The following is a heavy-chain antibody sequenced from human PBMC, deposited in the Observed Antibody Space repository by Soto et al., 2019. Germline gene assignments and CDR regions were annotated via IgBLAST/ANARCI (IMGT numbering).Heavy chain of an antibody. CDR1: GGSISSGGYS. CDR2: IYHSGST. Sequence: PSETLSLTCAVSGGSISSGGYSWSWIRQPPGRGLEWIGYIYHSGSTYYNPSLTSRVTISVDRSKNQFSLKVSSVTAADAAVYYCARGLAFDYWGQGILVTVSS. J-gene: IGHJ4*02. V-gene: IGHV4-30-2*01. CDR3: ARGLAFDY.